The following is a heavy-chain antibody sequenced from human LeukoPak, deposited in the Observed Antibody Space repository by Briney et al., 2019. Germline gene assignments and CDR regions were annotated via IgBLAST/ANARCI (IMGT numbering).Heavy chain of an antibody. D-gene: IGHD2-2*01. CDR2: IWYDGSNK. V-gene: IGHV3-33*01. CDR3: ARAYCTSISCYAADY. Sequence: GGSLRLSCAASGFTFSSYGMHWVRQAPGEGLEWVEVIWYDGSNKYYADSVKGRFTISRDNSKNTLYLQMNSLRAEDTAVYHCARAYCTSISCYAADYWGQGTLVTVSS. CDR1: GFTFSSYG. J-gene: IGHJ4*02.